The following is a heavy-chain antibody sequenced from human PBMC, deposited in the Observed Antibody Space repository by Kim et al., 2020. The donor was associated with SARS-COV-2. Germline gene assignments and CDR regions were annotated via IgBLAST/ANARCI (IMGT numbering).Heavy chain of an antibody. Sequence: SETLSLTCTVSGGSISSGGYYWSWIRQPPGKGLEWIGYIYYSGSTYYNPSLKSRVTISVDTSKNQFSLKLSSVTAADTAVYYCARGSPQGGMDVWGQGTTVTVSS. CDR3: ARGSPQGGMDV. J-gene: IGHJ6*02. CDR1: GGSISSGGYY. CDR2: IYYSGST. V-gene: IGHV4-31*03.